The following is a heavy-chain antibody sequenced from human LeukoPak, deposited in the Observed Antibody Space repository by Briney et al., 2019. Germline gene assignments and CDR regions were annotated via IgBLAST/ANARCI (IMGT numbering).Heavy chain of an antibody. D-gene: IGHD1-26*01. CDR3: ARVGGSTDSGH. J-gene: IGHJ4*02. V-gene: IGHV3-66*01. CDR1: GFSVSSNY. CDR2: IYSGGST. Sequence: GGSLRLSRAASGFSVSSNYMSWVRQAPGKGLKWVSVIYSGGSTYYADSVKGRFTISRDNSKNTLYLQMNSLRVEDTAVYYYARVGGSTDSGHWGQGTLVTVSS.